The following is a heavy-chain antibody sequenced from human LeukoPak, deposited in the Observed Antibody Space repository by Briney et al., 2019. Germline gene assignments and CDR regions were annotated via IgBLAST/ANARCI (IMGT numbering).Heavy chain of an antibody. CDR3: ASSCSGGSCSTPTRLDY. D-gene: IGHD2-15*01. CDR2: INHSGST. J-gene: IGHJ4*02. Sequence: SDTLSLTCAVYGGSVSDYYCSWIRQPRGKGLEWIGEINHSGSTNYNPSLKSRVTISVDTSKNQFSLKLSSVTAADTAVYYCASSCSGGSCSTPTRLDYWGQGTLVTVSS. V-gene: IGHV4-34*01. CDR1: GGSVSDYY.